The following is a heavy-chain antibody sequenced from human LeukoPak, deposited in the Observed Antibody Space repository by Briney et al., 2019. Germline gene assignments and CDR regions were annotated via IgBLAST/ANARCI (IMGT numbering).Heavy chain of an antibody. CDR2: IVVGSGNT. D-gene: IGHD4-11*01. Sequence: SVKVSCKASGLTFTSSAMQWVRQARGQRLEWIGWIVVGSGNTNYAQKFQERVTITRDMSTSTAYMELSSLRSVGTGMHYCAAGLTTGALEYFDYWGQGTLVTVSS. CDR1: GLTFTSSA. V-gene: IGHV1-58*02. CDR3: AAGLTTGALEYFDY. J-gene: IGHJ4*02.